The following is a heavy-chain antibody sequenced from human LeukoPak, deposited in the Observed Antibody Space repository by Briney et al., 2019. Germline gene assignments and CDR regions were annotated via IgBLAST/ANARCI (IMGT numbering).Heavy chain of an antibody. Sequence: GGSLRLSCAASGFTFSSYWMSWVRQAPGKGLEWVANINQDGSEKYYVDSVKGRFTISRDNAKNSLYLQMNSLRAEDTAVYYCAELGITMIGGVWGKGTTVTISS. V-gene: IGHV3-7*01. CDR3: AELGITMIGGV. J-gene: IGHJ6*04. D-gene: IGHD3-10*02. CDR2: INQDGSEK. CDR1: GFTFSSYW.